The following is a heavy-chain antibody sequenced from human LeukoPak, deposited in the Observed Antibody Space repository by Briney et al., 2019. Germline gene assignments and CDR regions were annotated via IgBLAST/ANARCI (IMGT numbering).Heavy chain of an antibody. CDR3: ARGPRYYYYYMDV. Sequence: SETLSLTCTVSGGSISSGSYYWSWIRQPAGKGLEWIGRIYTSGSTNYNPSLKSRVTISVDTSKNQFSPKLSSVTAADTAVYYCARGPRYYYYYMDVWGKGTTVTISS. CDR1: GGSISSGSYY. V-gene: IGHV4-61*02. J-gene: IGHJ6*03. CDR2: IYTSGST.